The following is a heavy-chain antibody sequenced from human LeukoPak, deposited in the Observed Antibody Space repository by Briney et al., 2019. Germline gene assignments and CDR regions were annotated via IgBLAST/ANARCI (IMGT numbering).Heavy chain of an antibody. Sequence: PGGSLRLSCAASGFTFTSHAMSWVRQAPGKGLEWVSCISVGGTTYYADSVKGRFTMSRDNSKNTLDLQMNTLSAEDTAVYYCAKETRRGYSYGYFDSWGQGTLVTVSS. CDR3: AKETRRGYSYGYFDS. J-gene: IGHJ4*02. D-gene: IGHD5-18*01. CDR1: GFTFTSHA. V-gene: IGHV3-23*01. CDR2: ISVGGTT.